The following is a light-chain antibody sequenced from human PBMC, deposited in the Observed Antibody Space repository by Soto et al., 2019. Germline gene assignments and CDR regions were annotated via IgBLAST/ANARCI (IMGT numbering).Light chain of an antibody. J-gene: IGLJ2*01. Sequence: QSVLTQPPSVSGAPGQRVTISCTGSSSNIGAGYDVHWYQQLPGTAPKPLIYGNSNRQSGVPDRFSGSKSGTSASLAITGLRAEDEADYYCQSYDSSLSGPIFGGGTKLTVL. CDR1: SSNIGAGYD. CDR2: GNS. CDR3: QSYDSSLSGPI. V-gene: IGLV1-40*01.